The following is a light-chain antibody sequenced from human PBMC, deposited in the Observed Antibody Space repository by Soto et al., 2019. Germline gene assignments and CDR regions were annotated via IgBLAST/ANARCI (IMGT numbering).Light chain of an antibody. CDR3: QAWVSSTLVV. V-gene: IGLV3-1*01. CDR1: KLEDKY. Sequence: SYELTQPPSVSVSPGQTASITCSGDKLEDKYVSWYQQKPGQSPVLVIYQDIKRPSGIPERFSGSNSGNTATLTISGTQAMDEADYYCQAWVSSTLVVFGGGTKLTVL. J-gene: IGLJ2*01. CDR2: QDI.